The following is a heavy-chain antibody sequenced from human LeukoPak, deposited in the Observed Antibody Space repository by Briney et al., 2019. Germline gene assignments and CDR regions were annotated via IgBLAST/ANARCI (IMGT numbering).Heavy chain of an antibody. D-gene: IGHD5/OR15-5a*01. CDR1: AFTFARHW. CDR2: IRQDGGAK. Sequence: GGSVRLSCVASAFTFARHWMSWVRQAPGKPLEWVATIRQDGGAKYYLDSVKGRFIISRDNARNSLSLQMDSLRVEDTAVYYCARLSGESTIYDYWGQGTLVTVSS. CDR3: ARLSGESTIYDY. J-gene: IGHJ4*02. V-gene: IGHV3-7*01.